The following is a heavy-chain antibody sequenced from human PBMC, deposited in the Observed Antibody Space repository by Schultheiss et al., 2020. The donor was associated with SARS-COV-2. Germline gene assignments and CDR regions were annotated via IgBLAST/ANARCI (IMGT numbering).Heavy chain of an antibody. CDR2: ISFDGSNK. D-gene: IGHD1-14*01. J-gene: IGHJ6*02. CDR1: GFTFSSYA. V-gene: IGHV3-30*07. CDR3: ARDTEAYTPVFDYYYYGMDV. Sequence: GESLKISCAASGFTFSSYAMHWVRQAPGKGLEWVAVISFDGSNKYYADSVKGRFTISRDNSKNTLYLQMNSLRAEDTAVYYCARDTEAYTPVFDYYYYGMDVWGQGTTVTVSS.